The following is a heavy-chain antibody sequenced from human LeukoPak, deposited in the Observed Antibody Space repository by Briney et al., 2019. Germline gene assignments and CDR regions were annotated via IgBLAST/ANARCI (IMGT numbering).Heavy chain of an antibody. V-gene: IGHV5-51*03. Sequence: GESLKISCKGSGYSFTSYWIGWVRQMPGKGLEWMGIIYPGDSDTRYSPSSQGQVTISADKSISTAYLQWSSLKASDTAMYYCARRAHYYDSSGYTLFDYWGQGTLVTVSS. CDR3: ARRAHYYDSSGYTLFDY. D-gene: IGHD3-22*01. J-gene: IGHJ4*02. CDR2: IYPGDSDT. CDR1: GYSFTSYW.